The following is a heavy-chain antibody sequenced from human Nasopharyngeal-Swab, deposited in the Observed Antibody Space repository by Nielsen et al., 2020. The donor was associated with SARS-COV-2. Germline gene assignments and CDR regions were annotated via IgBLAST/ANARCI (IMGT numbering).Heavy chain of an antibody. CDR1: GFTVSSNY. CDR2: IYSGGST. V-gene: IGHV3-66*01. D-gene: IGHD2-15*01. J-gene: IGHJ4*02. Sequence: GESLKISCAASGFTVSSNYMSWVRQAPGKGLEWVSVIYSGGSTYYADSVKGRFTISRDNAKNSLYLQMNSLRAEDTAVYYCARDCGSGGSCYPHWGQGTLVTVSS. CDR3: ARDCGSGGSCYPH.